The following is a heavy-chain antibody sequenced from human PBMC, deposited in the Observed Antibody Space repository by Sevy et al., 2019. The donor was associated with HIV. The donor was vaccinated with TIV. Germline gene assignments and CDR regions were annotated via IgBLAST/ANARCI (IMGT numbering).Heavy chain of an antibody. J-gene: IGHJ4*02. V-gene: IGHV3-21*06. D-gene: IGHD3-22*01. CDR3: ARSYYDSSGYSTFDY. CDR1: GSTFSVYS. Sequence: GGSLRLSCAASGSTFSVYSMSWVRQAPGKGLEWVSSISGSSTYIYHADSVKGRFTISRDNAKNTLYLQMNSLRVEDTAVYYCARSYYDSSGYSTFDYWGQGTLVTVSS. CDR2: ISGSSTYI.